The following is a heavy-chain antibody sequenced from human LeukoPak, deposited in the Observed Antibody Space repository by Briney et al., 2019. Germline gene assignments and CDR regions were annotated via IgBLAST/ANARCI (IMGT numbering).Heavy chain of an antibody. V-gene: IGHV1-2*02. Sequence: ALVKISCKASGYTLTDYSMHWVRQAPGQGLEWMGGVNPNSGDTNYAQKFQGRVTMTRDTSISTAYMELSRLRSDDTAVYYCPTVPVYYDFWSGYSREGAFDMWGEGTMVTVS. D-gene: IGHD3-3*01. J-gene: IGHJ3*02. CDR1: GYTLTDYS. CDR2: VNPNSGDT. CDR3: PTVPVYYDFWSGYSREGAFDM.